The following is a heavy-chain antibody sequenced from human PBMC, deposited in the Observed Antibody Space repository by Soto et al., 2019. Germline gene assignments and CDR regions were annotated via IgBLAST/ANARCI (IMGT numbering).Heavy chain of an antibody. D-gene: IGHD3-10*01. CDR2: INHSGST. CDR1: GGSFSGYY. V-gene: IGHV4-34*01. CDR3: ARPDRVRSFDH. J-gene: IGHJ4*02. Sequence: QVQLQQWGAGLLKPSETLSLTCAVYGGSFSGYYWSWIRQPPGKGLEWIGEINHSGSTNYNPSLKRRATIAVDTSKNPFYLKLSSVTAADTAVYYCARPDRVRSFDHWGQGTLVTVSS.